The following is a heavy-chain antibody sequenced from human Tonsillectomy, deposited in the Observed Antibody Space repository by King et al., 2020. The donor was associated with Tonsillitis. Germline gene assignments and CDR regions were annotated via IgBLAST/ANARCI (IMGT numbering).Heavy chain of an antibody. CDR2: INPNSGDT. J-gene: IGHJ4*02. D-gene: IGHD3-3*01. CDR3: AGEMSGNYYDAFDF. CDR1: GYTFRGHY. V-gene: IGHV1-2*02. Sequence: QLVQSGAEVKKPGASVKVSCKALGYTFRGHYMHWVRQAPGQELEWMGWINPNSGDTNYGHKFQGSVTMTRNTSISTAYPELSSLRTDDTAVYYCAGEMSGNYYDAFDFWGQGTLVTVSS.